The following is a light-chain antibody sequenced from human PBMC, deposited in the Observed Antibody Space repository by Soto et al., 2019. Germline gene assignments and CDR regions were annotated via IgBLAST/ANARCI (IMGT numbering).Light chain of an antibody. CDR1: QSVNAN. CDR3: KQYITWLWT. J-gene: IGKJ1*01. CDR2: GAS. V-gene: IGKV3-15*01. Sequence: EVVMTQSPATLSVSPGERATLSCRASQSVNANLAWYQQKPGQAPRILIHGASNRATAIPARFSGSGFGTEFILTISSLQGEDFAVSYCKQYITWLWTFGQGTKVEI.